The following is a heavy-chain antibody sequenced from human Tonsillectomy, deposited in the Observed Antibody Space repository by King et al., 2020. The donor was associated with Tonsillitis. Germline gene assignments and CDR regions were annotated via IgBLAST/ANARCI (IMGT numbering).Heavy chain of an antibody. V-gene: IGHV4-38-2*01. J-gene: IGHJ4*02. CDR2: IYRTGTT. CDR1: GYSISTGYY. D-gene: IGHD2-2*01. Sequence: QVQLQESGPGLVKPSETLSLTCAVSGYSISTGYYWGWIRQPPGKGLEWIGSIYRTGTTYYNLSLESRVTISVDTSKNQFSLKLRSVTAADTAVYYCARGENIVEEPAAVYCDYWGQGSLVTVSS. CDR3: ARGENIVEEPAAVYCDY.